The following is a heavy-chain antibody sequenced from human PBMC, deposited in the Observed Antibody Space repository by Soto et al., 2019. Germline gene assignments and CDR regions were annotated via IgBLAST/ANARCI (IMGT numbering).Heavy chain of an antibody. D-gene: IGHD2-21*02. CDR2: IYHSGST. V-gene: IGHV4-30-2*01. Sequence: QLQLQESGSGLVKPSQTLALTCAVSGGSISSCGYSWSWIRQPPGKGLEWIGYIYHSGSTYYNPSLKSRVTLSVDRSKNQFSLKLSSVTAADTAVYYCARVHGGNSWFDPWGQGTLVTVSS. CDR3: ARVHGGNSWFDP. J-gene: IGHJ5*02. CDR1: GGSISSCGYS.